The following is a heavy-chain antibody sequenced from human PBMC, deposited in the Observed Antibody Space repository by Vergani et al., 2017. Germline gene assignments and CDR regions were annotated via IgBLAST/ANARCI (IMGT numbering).Heavy chain of an antibody. CDR3: ARHVVEVVPAASRDYYMDV. CDR1: GYSFTSYW. D-gene: IGHD2-2*01. Sequence: EVQLVQSGAEVKKPGESLKISCKGSGYSFTSYWIGWVRQMPGKGLEWMAIIYPDDSNTRYSPSFQGQVTISADKSISTAYRQWSSLKASDTAVYYCARHVVEVVPAASRDYYMDVWGKGTTVTVSS. V-gene: IGHV5-51*01. J-gene: IGHJ6*03. CDR2: IYPDDSNT.